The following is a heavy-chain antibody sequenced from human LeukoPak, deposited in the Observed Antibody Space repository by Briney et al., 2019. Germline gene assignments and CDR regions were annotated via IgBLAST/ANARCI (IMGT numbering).Heavy chain of an antibody. CDR1: GDSVTSNNW. CDR2: IHQSGTT. Sequence: SGTLSLTCAVSGDSVTSNNWWTWVRQPPGLGLEWIGEIHQSGTTHYKSSLKSRITISLDKSKNQFSLRLTSVTAADTAIYYCARQLVPAAGFDPWGRGTLVTVSS. D-gene: IGHD2-2*01. V-gene: IGHV4-4*02. CDR3: ARQLVPAAGFDP. J-gene: IGHJ5*02.